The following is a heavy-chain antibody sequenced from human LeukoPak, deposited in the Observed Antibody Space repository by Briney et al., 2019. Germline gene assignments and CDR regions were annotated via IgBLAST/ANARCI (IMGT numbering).Heavy chain of an antibody. J-gene: IGHJ4*02. CDR2: IYYSGST. Sequence: SETLSLTCAVYGGSFSGYYWSWIRQPPGKGLEWIGSIYYSGSTYYNPSLKSRVTISVDTSKNQFSLKLSSVTAADTAVYYCARERSRNQHFFYWGQGTLVTVSS. V-gene: IGHV4-34*01. D-gene: IGHD1-14*01. CDR1: GGSFSGYY. CDR3: ARERSRNQHFFY.